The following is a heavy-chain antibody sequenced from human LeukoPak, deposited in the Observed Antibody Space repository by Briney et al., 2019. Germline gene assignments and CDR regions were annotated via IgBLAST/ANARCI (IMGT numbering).Heavy chain of an antibody. Sequence: ASVKVSCKASGYTFTSYDINWVRQATGQGLEWMGWINPNSGGTNYAQKFQGRVTMTRDTSVSTAYMELRSLRSDDTAVYYCARCITMVRGVIIRSPSYYMDVWGKGTTVTVSS. J-gene: IGHJ6*03. CDR3: ARCITMVRGVIIRSPSYYMDV. D-gene: IGHD3-10*01. CDR1: GYTFTSYD. V-gene: IGHV1-2*02. CDR2: INPNSGGT.